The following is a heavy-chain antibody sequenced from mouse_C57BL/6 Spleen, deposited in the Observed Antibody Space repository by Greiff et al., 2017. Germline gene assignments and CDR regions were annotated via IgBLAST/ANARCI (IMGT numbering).Heavy chain of an antibody. V-gene: IGHV1-54*01. CDR2: INPGSGGT. J-gene: IGHJ4*01. CDR1: GYAFTNYL. D-gene: IGHD1-1*01. CDR3: ARSPYYGSSYNYAMDY. Sequence: QVQLQQSGAELVRPGTSVKVSCKASGYAFTNYLIEWVKQRPGQGLEWIGVINPGSGGTNYNEKFKGKATLTADKSSSTAYMQLSSLTSEDSAVYFGARSPYYGSSYNYAMDYWGQGTSVTVSS.